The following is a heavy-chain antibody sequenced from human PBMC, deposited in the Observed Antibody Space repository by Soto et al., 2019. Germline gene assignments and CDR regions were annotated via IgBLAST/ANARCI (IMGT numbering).Heavy chain of an antibody. CDR2: IDPSDSYT. V-gene: IGHV5-10-1*01. CDR3: ARHWTNGVCSLGGMDD. J-gene: IGHJ6*02. D-gene: IGHD2-8*01. CDR1: GYSFTSYW. Sequence: GESLKISNKGSGYSFTSYWISGGRQMPGKGLEWMGRIDPSDSYTNYSPSFQGHVTISADKSISTAYLQWSSLKASDTAMYYCARHWTNGVCSLGGMDDWGQGSTVTGAS.